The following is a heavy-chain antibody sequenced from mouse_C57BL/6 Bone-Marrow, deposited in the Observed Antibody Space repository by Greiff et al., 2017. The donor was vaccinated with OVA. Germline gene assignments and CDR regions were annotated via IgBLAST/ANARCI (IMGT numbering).Heavy chain of an antibody. D-gene: IGHD2-4*01. CDR2: ISSGGDYI. Sequence: EVMLVESGEGLVKPGGSLKLSCAASGFTFSSYAMSWVRQTPEKRLEWVAYISSGGDYIYYADTVKGRFTISRDNARNTLYLQMSSLKSEDTAMYYCTRSIYYDYDGEAWFAYWGQGTLVTVSA. J-gene: IGHJ3*01. CDR3: TRSIYYDYDGEAWFAY. CDR1: GFTFSSYA. V-gene: IGHV5-9-1*02.